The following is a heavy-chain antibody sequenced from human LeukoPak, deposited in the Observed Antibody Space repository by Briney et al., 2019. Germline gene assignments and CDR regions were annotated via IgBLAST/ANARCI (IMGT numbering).Heavy chain of an antibody. CDR3: ARGYYYDSSGYQPLFDY. Sequence: SQTLSLTCAVSSGSISSGGYSWSWIRQPPGKGLEWIGYIYHSGSTYYNPPLKSRVTISVDRSKNQFSLKLSSVTAADTAVYYCARGYYYDSSGYQPLFDYWGQGTLVTVSS. V-gene: IGHV4-30-2*01. CDR1: SGSISSGGYS. D-gene: IGHD3-22*01. CDR2: IYHSGST. J-gene: IGHJ4*02.